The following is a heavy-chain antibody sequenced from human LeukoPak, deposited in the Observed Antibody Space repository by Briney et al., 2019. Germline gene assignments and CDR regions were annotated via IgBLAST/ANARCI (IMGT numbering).Heavy chain of an antibody. Sequence: PSETLSLTCGVSGGSFSGSYWGWIRQPPGKGLEWIGEINLSGSTNYNSSLTSGVTISLDTSKNHFSLNLRSVTTADTAVYYCARVSISLFGVVTAHFDSWGQGTLVAVSS. CDR2: INLSGST. D-gene: IGHD3-3*01. CDR1: GGSFSGSY. CDR3: ARVSISLFGVVTAHFDS. J-gene: IGHJ4*02. V-gene: IGHV4-34*01.